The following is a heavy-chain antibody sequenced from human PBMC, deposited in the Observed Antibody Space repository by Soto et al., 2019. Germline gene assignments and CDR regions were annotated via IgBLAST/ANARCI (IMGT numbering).Heavy chain of an antibody. D-gene: IGHD3-3*01. Sequence: GGSLRLSCAASGFTFSSYSMNWVRQAPGKGLEWVSYISSSSSTIYYADSVKGRFTISRDNAKNSLYLQMNSLRAEDTAVYYCARDGEYYDFWSGPANTNAFDIWGQGTMVTVSS. CDR3: ARDGEYYDFWSGPANTNAFDI. CDR2: ISSSSSTI. V-gene: IGHV3-48*01. J-gene: IGHJ3*02. CDR1: GFTFSSYS.